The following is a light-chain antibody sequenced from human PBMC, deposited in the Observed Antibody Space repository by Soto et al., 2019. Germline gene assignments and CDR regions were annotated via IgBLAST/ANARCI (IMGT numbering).Light chain of an antibody. CDR1: QNISNW. Sequence: DIQMTQSPSTLSASVGDRVTITCRASQNISNWLAWYQQKPGKAPKLLISKASSLQSGVPSRFSGSGSGTESTLTISSLQPDDVATDACQLSLTFGGGTKVEIK. J-gene: IGKJ4*01. V-gene: IGKV1-5*03. CDR2: KAS. CDR3: QLSLT.